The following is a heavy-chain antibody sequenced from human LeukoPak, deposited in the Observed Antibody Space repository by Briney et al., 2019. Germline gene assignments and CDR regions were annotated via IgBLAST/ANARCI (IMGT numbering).Heavy chain of an antibody. V-gene: IGHV3-21*01. Sequence: GGSLRLSCAASGFTFSSYSMNWVCQAPGKGLEWVSSISSSSSYIYYAGSVKGRFTISRDNAKNSLYLQMNSLRAEDTAVYYCARGQGVRGVTTFDPWGQGTLVTVSS. CDR3: ARGQGVRGVTTFDP. CDR1: GFTFSSYS. J-gene: IGHJ5*02. CDR2: ISSSSSYI. D-gene: IGHD3-10*01.